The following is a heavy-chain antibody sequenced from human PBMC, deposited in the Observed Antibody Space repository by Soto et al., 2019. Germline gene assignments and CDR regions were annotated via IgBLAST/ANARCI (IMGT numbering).Heavy chain of an antibody. CDR2: IIPIFGTA. CDR1: GGTFSSYA. V-gene: IGHV1-69*01. CDR3: ARELGGIAYCGGCCSDHYYYYGMDV. D-gene: IGHD2-21*01. Sequence: QVQLVQSGAEVKKPGSSVKVSCKASGGTFSSYAISWVRQAPGQGLEWMGGIIPIFGTANYAQKFQGRVTIAADDSKSTAYMELSSLRSEDTAVYYCARELGGIAYCGGCCSDHYYYYGMDVWGQGTTVTVSS. J-gene: IGHJ6*02.